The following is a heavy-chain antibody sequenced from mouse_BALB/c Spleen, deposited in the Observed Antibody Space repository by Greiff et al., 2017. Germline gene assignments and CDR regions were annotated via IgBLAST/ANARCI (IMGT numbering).Heavy chain of an antibody. CDR1: GYSITSDYA. CDR3: ARSLTTVVATRAMDY. CDR2: ISYSGST. V-gene: IGHV3-2*02. J-gene: IGHJ4*01. D-gene: IGHD1-1*01. Sequence: EVKLQESGPGLVKPSQSLSLTCTVTGYSITSDYAWNWIRQFPGNKLEWMGYISYSGSTSYNPSLKSRISITRDTSKNQFFLQLNSVTTEDTATYDCARSLTTVVATRAMDYWGQGTSVTVSS.